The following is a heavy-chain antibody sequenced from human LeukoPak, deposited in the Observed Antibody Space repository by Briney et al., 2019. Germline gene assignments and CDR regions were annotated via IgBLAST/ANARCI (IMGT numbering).Heavy chain of an antibody. Sequence: GGSLRLSCAASGFTVSSNYMSWVRQAPGKGLEWVSVIYSGGSTYYADSVKGRFTISRDNSKNTLYLQMNSLRAEDTAVYYCAREGYSYRGFDYWGQGILVTVSS. D-gene: IGHD5-18*01. CDR2: IYSGGST. CDR1: GFTVSSNY. CDR3: AREGYSYRGFDY. V-gene: IGHV3-53*01. J-gene: IGHJ4*02.